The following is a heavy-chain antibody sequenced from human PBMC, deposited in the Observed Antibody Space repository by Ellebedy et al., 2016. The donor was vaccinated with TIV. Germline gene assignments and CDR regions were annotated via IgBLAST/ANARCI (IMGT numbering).Heavy chain of an antibody. CDR3: ARSKGGGFCGGDCAYFDY. V-gene: IGHV4-39*01. D-gene: IGHD2-21*02. J-gene: IGHJ4*02. CDR2: IYYSGST. CDR1: GGSISSSSYY. Sequence: MPSETLSLTCTVSGGSISSSSYYWGWIRQPPGKGLEWIGSIYYSGSTYYNPSLKSRVTISVDTSKNQFSLKLSSVTAADTAVYYCARSKGGGFCGGDCAYFDYWGQGTLVTVSS.